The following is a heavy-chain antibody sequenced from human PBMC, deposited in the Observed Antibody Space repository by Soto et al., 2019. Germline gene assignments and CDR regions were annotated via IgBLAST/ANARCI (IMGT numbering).Heavy chain of an antibody. CDR1: GGSIRDSNW. J-gene: IGHJ5*02. CDR3: ARYLGTVTQRGNWFDP. D-gene: IGHD4-17*01. CDR2: IYHSGST. Sequence: QVQLQESGPGLLKPSGTLSLSCNVSGGSIRDSNWWSWVRQSPGKGLEWIGAIYHSGSTNYNPSLKSRVTISVDKSTNQFSLKLTSVTAADTAMYYCARYLGTVTQRGNWFDPWGQGTQVILSS. V-gene: IGHV4-4*02.